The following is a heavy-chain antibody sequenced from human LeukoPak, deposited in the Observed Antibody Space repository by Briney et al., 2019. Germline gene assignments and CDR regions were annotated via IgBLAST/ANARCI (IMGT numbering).Heavy chain of an antibody. CDR1: GYTFTGYY. Sequence: ASVKVSCKASGYTFTGYYIHWVRQAPGQGLEWMGWINPNSGGTNYAQKFQGRVTMTRDTSISTAYMELSRLRSDDTAVYYCARSSGSYSMDAFDIWGQGTMVTVSS. D-gene: IGHD1-26*01. V-gene: IGHV1-2*02. CDR3: ARSSGSYSMDAFDI. J-gene: IGHJ3*02. CDR2: INPNSGGT.